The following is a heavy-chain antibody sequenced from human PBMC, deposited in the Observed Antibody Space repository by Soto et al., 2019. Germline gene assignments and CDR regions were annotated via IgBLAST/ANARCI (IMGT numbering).Heavy chain of an antibody. V-gene: IGHV3-23*01. CDR1: GFTFSSYA. CDR3: ASRGSGRYYDY. D-gene: IGHD6-19*01. CDR2: ISGSGGST. J-gene: IGHJ4*02. Sequence: EVQLLESGGGLVQPGGSLRLSCAASGFTFSSYAMRWVRQAPGKGLEWVSAISGSGGSTYYADSVKGRFTISRDNSKNTLYLQMNSLITEDTALYYCASRGSGRYYDYWGQGTLVTVSS.